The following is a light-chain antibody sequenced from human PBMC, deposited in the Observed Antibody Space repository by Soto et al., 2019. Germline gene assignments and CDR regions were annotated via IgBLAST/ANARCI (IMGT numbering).Light chain of an antibody. V-gene: IGLV2-14*01. CDR3: SSYTSSSTLEGV. CDR2: EVS. CDR1: SSDVGGYNY. Sequence: QSVLTQPASVSGSPGQSITISCTGTSSDVGGYNYVSWYQQHPGKAPKLMIYEVSNRPSGVSNRFSGSKSGNTASLTISGLQAEDEADYYRSSYTSSSTLEGVFGTGTKVTVL. J-gene: IGLJ1*01.